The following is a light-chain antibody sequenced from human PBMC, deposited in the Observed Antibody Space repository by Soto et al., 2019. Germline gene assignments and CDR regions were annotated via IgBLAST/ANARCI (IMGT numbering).Light chain of an antibody. CDR1: QSTSTE. V-gene: IGKV3-15*01. CDR3: QQGHNWPLP. Sequence: EIVMTQSPATLSVSPGALATLSCRASQSTSTELAWYSKKPGQPPRLLIYSASTRATGVPARFTGSVSGSEFTLTISGLQSEDFAVYYCQQGHNWPLPFGQGTRLEL. J-gene: IGKJ2*01. CDR2: SAS.